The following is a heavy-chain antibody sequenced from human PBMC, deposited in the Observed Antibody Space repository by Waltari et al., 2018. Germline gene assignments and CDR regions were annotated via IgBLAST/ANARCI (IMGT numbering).Heavy chain of an antibody. Sequence: EVRLVQSGAEVKQPGESLKISCQASGYNFSDYWIGWVRQMPGKGLEWLGGIYPGNSDTQYSPTFQGQVTISVDKSIGTAYLHWSSLKASDTAVYYCARRRGDYSDFNYWGQGTLVTVSS. CDR3: ARRRGDYSDFNY. D-gene: IGHD4-4*01. J-gene: IGHJ4*02. V-gene: IGHV5-51*01. CDR2: IYPGNSDT. CDR1: GYNFSDYW.